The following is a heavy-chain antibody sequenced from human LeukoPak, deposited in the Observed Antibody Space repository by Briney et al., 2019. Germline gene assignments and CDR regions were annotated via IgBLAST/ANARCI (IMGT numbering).Heavy chain of an antibody. J-gene: IGHJ6*02. CDR3: AREVGRFGELSHRTVRNYYYYGMDV. V-gene: IGHV3-74*01. CDR1: GLTFSSHW. D-gene: IGHD3-10*01. CDR2: ITNDGSST. Sequence: GGSLRLSYAASGLTFSSHWMHWVRQAPGKGLVWVSRITNDGSSTTYADSVKGRFTISRDNAKNMLYLQVNSLRAEDTAVYYCAREVGRFGELSHRTVRNYYYYGMDVWGQGTTVTVSS.